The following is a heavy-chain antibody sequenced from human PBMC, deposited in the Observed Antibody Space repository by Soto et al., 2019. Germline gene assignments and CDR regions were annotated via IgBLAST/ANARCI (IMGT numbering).Heavy chain of an antibody. Sequence: GSLRLSCAASGITVITNYISWVRQAPGQGLEWVSGIYSDGSTHYADSVKGRFTISRDNSKNTLYLQMNTLRAEDTGVYYCTRDPTTSIVTDYWGQGTLVTVSS. V-gene: IGHV3-66*01. D-gene: IGHD2-21*01. J-gene: IGHJ4*02. CDR3: TRDPTTSIVTDY. CDR1: GITVITNY. CDR2: IYSDGST.